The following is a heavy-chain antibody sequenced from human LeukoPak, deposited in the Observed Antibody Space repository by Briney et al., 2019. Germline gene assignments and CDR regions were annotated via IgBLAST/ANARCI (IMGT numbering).Heavy chain of an antibody. J-gene: IGHJ6*03. CDR2: IYYSGST. V-gene: IGHV4-59*01. CDR3: ARGTYGDYVYYYYYMDV. D-gene: IGHD4-17*01. Sequence: SETLSLTCTVSGGSISSYYWSWIRQSPGKGLEWIGYIYYSGSTNYNPSLKSRVTISVDKSKNQFSLKLSSVTAADTAVYYCARGTYGDYVYYYYYMDVWGKGTTGTVSS. CDR1: GGSISSYY.